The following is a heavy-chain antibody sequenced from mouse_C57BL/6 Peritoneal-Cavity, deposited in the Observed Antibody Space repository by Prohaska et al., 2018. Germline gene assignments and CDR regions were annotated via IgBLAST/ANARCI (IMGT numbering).Heavy chain of an antibody. CDR3: ARDSSPYWYFDV. CDR1: GYPFTDYY. V-gene: IGHV1-76*01. J-gene: IGHJ1*03. CDR2: IYPGSGNT. D-gene: IGHD1-1*01. Sequence: QVQLKQSVAELVRPRASVKLSCKASGYPFTDYYINWVTQTPGQALEWIARIYPGSGNTYYNEKFKGKATLTAEKSSSTAYMQLSSLTSEDSAVYVCARDSSPYWYFDVWGTGTTVTVSS.